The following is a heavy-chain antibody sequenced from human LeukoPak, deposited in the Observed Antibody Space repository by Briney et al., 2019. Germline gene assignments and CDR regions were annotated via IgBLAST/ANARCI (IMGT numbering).Heavy chain of an antibody. CDR3: ARDTIAAFDY. CDR2: IRYDGSNK. J-gene: IGHJ4*02. CDR1: GFTFSNYG. Sequence: GGSLRLSCAASGFTFSNYGMYWVRQAPGKGLEWVAFIRYDGSNKYYADSVKGRFTLSRDNSKNTLYLQMNSLRAEDTAVYYCARDTIAAFDYWGQGTLVTVSS. D-gene: IGHD6-6*01. V-gene: IGHV3-30*02.